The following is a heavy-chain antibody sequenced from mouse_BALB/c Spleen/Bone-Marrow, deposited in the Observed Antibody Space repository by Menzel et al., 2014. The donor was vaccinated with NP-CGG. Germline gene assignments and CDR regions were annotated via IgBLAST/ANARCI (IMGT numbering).Heavy chain of an antibody. J-gene: IGHJ2*01. V-gene: IGHV1-80*01. Sequence: QVQLKQSGAELVRPGSSVKISCKASGYTFTNFWMNWVKQRPGQGLEWIGQIHPGDGDTNNNGKFKGKATLTTDKSSSTAYMQLSSLSSEDSGVYFCARVYYGNLDYWGQGTTLTVSS. CDR3: ARVYYGNLDY. CDR2: IHPGDGDT. CDR1: GYTFTNFW. D-gene: IGHD2-1*01.